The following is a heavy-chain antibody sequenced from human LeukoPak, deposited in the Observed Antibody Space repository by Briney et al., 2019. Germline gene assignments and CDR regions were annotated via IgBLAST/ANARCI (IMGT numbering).Heavy chain of an antibody. V-gene: IGHV3-48*03. CDR2: IGSSGTTI. CDR3: ALLAVASDFDY. CDR1: GLPFSIYE. D-gene: IGHD6-19*01. Sequence: GRSLRLSCAVSGLPFSIYEMNCVRQAPGKGLEWVSNIGSSGTTIYYADSVKGRFSISRDNAKSSLYLQMNSLRVEDTAVYYCALLAVASDFDYWGQGALVTVSS. J-gene: IGHJ4*02.